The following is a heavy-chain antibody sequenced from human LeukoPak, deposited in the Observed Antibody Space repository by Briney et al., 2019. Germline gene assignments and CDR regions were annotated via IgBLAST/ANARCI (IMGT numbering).Heavy chain of an antibody. Sequence: ASVKVSCKASGGTFSSYAISWVRQAPGQGLEWMGRIIPIFGTANYAQKFQGRVTITTDESTSTAYMELGSLRSEDTAVYYCARGRESRWLGLDYGGREPLVTV. CDR1: GGTFSSYA. J-gene: IGHJ4*02. D-gene: IGHD5-12*01. CDR3: ARGRESRWLGLDY. V-gene: IGHV1-69*05. CDR2: IIPIFGTA.